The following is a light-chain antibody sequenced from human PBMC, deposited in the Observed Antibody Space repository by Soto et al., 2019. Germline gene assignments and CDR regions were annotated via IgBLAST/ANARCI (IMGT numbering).Light chain of an antibody. CDR3: CSYVGISL. J-gene: IGLJ2*01. V-gene: IGLV2-11*01. CDR1: SSDVGTYNY. Sequence: QSVLTQPRSVSGSPGQSVTISCTGTSSDVGTYNYVSWYQHHPGKAPKLVIYDVSKRPSGVPPRFSGSKSGNTASLTISGLQSEDEADYSCCSYVGISLFGGGTQLTVL. CDR2: DVS.